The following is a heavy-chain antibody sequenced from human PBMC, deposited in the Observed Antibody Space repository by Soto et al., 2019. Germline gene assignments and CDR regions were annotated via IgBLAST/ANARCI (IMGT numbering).Heavy chain of an antibody. CDR1: GFTFSSYW. J-gene: IGHJ4*02. V-gene: IGHV3-7*02. CDR3: XXXXXXXXXPNY. CDR2: IKQDGSEK. Sequence: EVQLVESGGGLVQPGGSLRLSCAASGFTFSSYWMSWVRQAPGKGLEWVANIKQDGSEKYYVDSVKGRVTISRYNAKXXXXXXXXXXXXXXXXXXXXXXXXXXXXXPNYWGQGTLVTVSS.